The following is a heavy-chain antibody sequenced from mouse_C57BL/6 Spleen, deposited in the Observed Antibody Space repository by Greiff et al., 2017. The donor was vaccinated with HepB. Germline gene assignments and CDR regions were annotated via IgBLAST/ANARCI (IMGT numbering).Heavy chain of an antibody. V-gene: IGHV1-19*01. CDR1: GYTFTDYY. Sequence: VQLQQSGPVLVKPGASVKMSCKASGYTFTDYYMNWVKQSHGKSLEWIGVINPYNGGTSYNQKFKGKATLTVDKSSSTAYMELNSLTSEDSAVYYCARCPYGNYLAWFAYWGQGTLVTVSA. J-gene: IGHJ3*01. CDR2: INPYNGGT. CDR3: ARCPYGNYLAWFAY. D-gene: IGHD2-1*01.